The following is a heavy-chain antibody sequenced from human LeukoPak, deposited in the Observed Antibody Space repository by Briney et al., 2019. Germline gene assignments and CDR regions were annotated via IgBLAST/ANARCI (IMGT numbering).Heavy chain of an antibody. CDR2: ISSSSRYI. CDR3: ARVGSSWYYFDY. D-gene: IGHD6-13*01. J-gene: IGHJ4*02. CDR1: GFIFSSFT. Sequence: GGSLRLSCAASGFIFSSFTMNWIRQAPGKGLEWVSSISSSSRYIHYADSVKGRFTISRDNAQNSLYLQMNSLRAEDTALYYCARVGSSWYYFDYWGQGTLVTVSS. V-gene: IGHV3-21*04.